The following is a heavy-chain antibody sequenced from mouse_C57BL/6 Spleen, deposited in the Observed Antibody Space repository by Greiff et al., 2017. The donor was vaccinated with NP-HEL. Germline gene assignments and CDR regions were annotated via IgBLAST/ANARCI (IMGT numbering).Heavy chain of an antibody. CDR2: IHPNSGST. Sequence: VQLQQSGAELVKPGASVKLSCKASGYTFTSYWMHWVKQRPGQGLEWIGMIHPNSGSTNYNEKFKSKATLTVDKSSSTAYMQLSSLTSEDSAVYYCARRDYYGSSYWYFDVWGTGTTVTVSS. V-gene: IGHV1-64*01. D-gene: IGHD1-1*01. CDR3: ARRDYYGSSYWYFDV. J-gene: IGHJ1*03. CDR1: GYTFTSYW.